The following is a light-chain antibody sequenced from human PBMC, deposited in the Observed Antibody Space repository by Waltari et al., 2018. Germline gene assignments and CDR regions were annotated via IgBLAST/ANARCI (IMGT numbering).Light chain of an antibody. CDR3: SSYAGSNSVI. Sequence: QSALTQPPSASGSPGQSVPISCTGTSSDVGDYNYVSWYQQHPGKAPKLMIYEVTQRPSGVPDRFSGSKSGNTASLTVSGLQAEDEADYYCSSYAGSNSVIFGGGTKLTVL. CDR1: SSDVGDYNY. CDR2: EVT. J-gene: IGLJ2*01. V-gene: IGLV2-8*01.